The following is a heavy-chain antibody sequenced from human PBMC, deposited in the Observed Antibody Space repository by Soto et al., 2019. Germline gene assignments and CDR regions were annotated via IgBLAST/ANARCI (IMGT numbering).Heavy chain of an antibody. V-gene: IGHV4-59*01. J-gene: IGHJ4*02. D-gene: IGHD3-10*01. Sequence: SETLSLTCTFSGGSISTYYWSWIRQPPGGTLEWIGYIYASGATTYNPSLESRVTMSVDMPNNEFSLELTSLTAADTAVYYCARSHSFDGSIYHYYSEFWGQGTLVIVSS. CDR1: GGSISTYY. CDR3: ARSHSFDGSIYHYYSEF. CDR2: IYASGAT.